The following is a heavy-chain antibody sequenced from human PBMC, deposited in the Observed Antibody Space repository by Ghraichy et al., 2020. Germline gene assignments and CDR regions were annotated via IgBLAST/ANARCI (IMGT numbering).Heavy chain of an antibody. CDR3: ARRYRAFDN. D-gene: IGHD1-26*01. J-gene: IGHJ3*02. Sequence: GGSLRLSCEVSGFTLRDYYMSWIRQAPGKGLEWISYISDDTTRTYYADSVRGRFTVSRDNAGNSVFLQMNFLTPEDTAVYYCARRYRAFDNWGQGTVVTVSS. V-gene: IGHV3-11*01. CDR1: GFTLRDYY. CDR2: ISDDTTRT.